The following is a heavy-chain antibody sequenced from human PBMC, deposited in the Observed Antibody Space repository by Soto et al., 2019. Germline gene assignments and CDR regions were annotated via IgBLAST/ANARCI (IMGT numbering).Heavy chain of an antibody. CDR1: GYTFNNYG. Sequence: PLVQSGGEVKEPGASVQVSCKASGYTFNNYGITWVRQAPGQGLEWMGWISVYNGNKNYAKKVQGRVSMTADKSTSTAYMELLSLQSDETAVYFCARVAITLIRGGKVDFYSMDVWGQGTTVTVSS. D-gene: IGHD3-10*01. CDR3: ARVAITLIRGGKVDFYSMDV. J-gene: IGHJ6*02. CDR2: ISVYNGNK. V-gene: IGHV1-18*01.